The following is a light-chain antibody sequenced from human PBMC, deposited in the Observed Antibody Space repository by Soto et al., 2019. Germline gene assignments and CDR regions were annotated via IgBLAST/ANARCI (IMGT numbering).Light chain of an antibody. CDR2: LGS. V-gene: IGKV2-28*01. Sequence: DIVMTQSPLSLPVTPGEPASISCRSSQSLLHSNGYNYLDWYLQKPGQSPQLLIYLGSNRASGVPDRYSGSGSGTDFTLKISRVEAEDVGVYYCMQALQTLAFIFGPGTKVDI. CDR3: MQALQTLAFI. J-gene: IGKJ3*01. CDR1: QSLLHSNGYNY.